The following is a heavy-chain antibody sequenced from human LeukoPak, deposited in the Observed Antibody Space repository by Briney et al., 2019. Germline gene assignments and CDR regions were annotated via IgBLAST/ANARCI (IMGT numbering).Heavy chain of an antibody. CDR2: IHEDGSDK. CDR3: ARNLRLHTPRTFDI. CDR1: GFTFSRYW. Sequence: PGGSLRLSCAASGFTFSRYWMNWVRQAPGQGLEWVANIHEDGSDKYYLDSVKGRFTISRDNAKNSVYLQMSGLRAEDTAVYYCARNLRLHTPRTFDIWGQGTMVTVSS. J-gene: IGHJ3*02. D-gene: IGHD1-7*01. V-gene: IGHV3-7*05.